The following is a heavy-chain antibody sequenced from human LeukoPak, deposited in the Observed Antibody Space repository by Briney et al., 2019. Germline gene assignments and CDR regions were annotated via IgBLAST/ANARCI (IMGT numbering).Heavy chain of an antibody. CDR1: GFTFSNYA. D-gene: IGHD1-26*01. CDR3: AKVWADYYYYYYGMDV. Sequence: GGSLRLSCAASGFTFSNYAMSWVRQAPGKGLEWVSVISGSDGSTYYADSVKGRFTISRDNSKNTLYLQMNSLRAEDTAVYYCAKVWADYYYYYYGMDVWGQGTTVTVSS. CDR2: ISGSDGST. V-gene: IGHV3-23*01. J-gene: IGHJ6*02.